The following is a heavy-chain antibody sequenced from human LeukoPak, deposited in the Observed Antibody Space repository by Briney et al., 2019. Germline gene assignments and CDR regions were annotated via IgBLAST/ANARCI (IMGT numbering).Heavy chain of an antibody. Sequence: GGSLRLSCAASGFTFSSYGMHWVRQAPGKGLEWVAVISYDGSNKYYADSVKGRFTISRDNSKNTLYLQMNSLRAEDTAVYYCAIQEGMDDGDYYYYGMDVWGQGTTVTVSS. V-gene: IGHV3-30*03. CDR1: GFTFSSYG. CDR3: AIQEGMDDGDYYYYGMDV. J-gene: IGHJ6*02. CDR2: ISYDGSNK. D-gene: IGHD4-17*01.